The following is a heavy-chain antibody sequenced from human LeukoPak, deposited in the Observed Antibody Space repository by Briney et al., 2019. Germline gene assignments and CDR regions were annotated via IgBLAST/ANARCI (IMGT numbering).Heavy chain of an antibody. CDR2: IYSGGST. D-gene: IGHD3-22*01. J-gene: IGHJ6*02. Sequence: GGSLRLSCAASGFTVSSNYMSWVRQAPGKGLEGGSVIYSGGSTYYADSVKGRFTISRDNSKNTLYLQMNSLRAEDTAVYYCARDYYDSSGYNRYYGMDVWGQGTTVTVSS. CDR3: ARDYYDSSGYNRYYGMDV. CDR1: GFTVSSNY. V-gene: IGHV3-66*02.